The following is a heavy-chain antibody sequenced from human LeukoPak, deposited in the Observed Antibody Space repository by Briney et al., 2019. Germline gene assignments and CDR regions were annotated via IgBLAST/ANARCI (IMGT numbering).Heavy chain of an antibody. Sequence: SQTLSLTCAISGDSVSSNSAAWNWIRQSPSRGLEWLGRTFYRSKWYNDYIVSVESRININSDTSKNQFSLQLKSVTPEDTAMYYCAREEESSGWSFDYWGQGILVTVSS. D-gene: IGHD6-19*01. J-gene: IGHJ4*02. CDR2: TFYRSKWYN. CDR1: GDSVSSNSAA. V-gene: IGHV6-1*01. CDR3: AREEESSGWSFDY.